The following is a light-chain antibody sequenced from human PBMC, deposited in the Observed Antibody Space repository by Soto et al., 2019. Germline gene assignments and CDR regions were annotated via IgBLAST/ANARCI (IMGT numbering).Light chain of an antibody. CDR2: GAS. CDR1: QSVSNNY. CDR3: QQYGSSPLT. J-gene: IGKJ4*01. Sequence: EIVLTQAPGTLSLSPGERATLSCRASQSVSNNYLAWYQQKPGQAPRLLISGASSRATGIPDRFNGSGSGTDFTLTISRLEPEDFAVYYCQQYGSSPLTFGGGTKVEIK. V-gene: IGKV3-20*01.